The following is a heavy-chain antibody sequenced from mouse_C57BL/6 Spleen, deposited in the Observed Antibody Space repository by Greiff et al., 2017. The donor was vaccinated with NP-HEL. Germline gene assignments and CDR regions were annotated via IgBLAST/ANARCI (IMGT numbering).Heavy chain of an antibody. CDR1: GFTFNTYA. D-gene: IGHD1-1*01. Sequence: EVHLVESGGGLVQPKGSLKLSCAASGFTFNTYAMHWVRQAPGKGLEWVARIRSKSSNYATYYADSVKDRFTISRDDSQSMLYLQMNNLKTEDTAMYYCVREGDYYGSSYEGYYAMDYWGQGTSVTVSS. CDR2: IRSKSSNYAT. CDR3: VREGDYYGSSYEGYYAMDY. J-gene: IGHJ4*01. V-gene: IGHV10-3*01.